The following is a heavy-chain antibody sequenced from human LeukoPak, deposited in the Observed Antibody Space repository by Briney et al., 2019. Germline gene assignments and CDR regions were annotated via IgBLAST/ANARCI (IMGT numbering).Heavy chain of an antibody. Sequence: ASVKVSCKASGYTFTGYYMHWVRQAPGQGLEWMGWINPNSGGTNYAQKFQGRVTMTRDTSISTAYMELSRLRSDDTAVYYCARDPYDILTGNIWGNYFDYWGQGTLVTVSS. D-gene: IGHD3-9*01. J-gene: IGHJ4*02. CDR3: ARDPYDILTGNIWGNYFDY. CDR1: GYTFTGYY. V-gene: IGHV1-2*02. CDR2: INPNSGGT.